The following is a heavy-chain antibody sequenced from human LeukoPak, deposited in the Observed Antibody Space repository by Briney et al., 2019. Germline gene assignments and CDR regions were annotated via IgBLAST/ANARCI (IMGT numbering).Heavy chain of an antibody. J-gene: IGHJ6*03. CDR3: ARVALSIATHRPRAYYMDV. Sequence: SVKVSCKASGGTFSSYAISWVRQAPGQGLEWMGGIIPIFGTANYAQKFQGRVTITTDESTSTAYMELSSLRSEDTAVYYCARVALSIATHRPRAYYMDVWGEGTTVTVSS. CDR1: GGTFSSYA. CDR2: IIPIFGTA. V-gene: IGHV1-69*05. D-gene: IGHD6-6*01.